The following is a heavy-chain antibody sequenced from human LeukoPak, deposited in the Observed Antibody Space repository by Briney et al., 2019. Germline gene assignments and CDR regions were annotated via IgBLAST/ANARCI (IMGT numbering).Heavy chain of an antibody. CDR1: GGTFSSYA. Sequence: SVKVSCKASGGTFSSYAISWGRQAPGQGLVWMGRIIPILGIANYAQKFQGRVTITADKSTSTAYMELSSLRSEDTAVYYCARGLRWLQTLDAFDIWGQGTMVTVSS. CDR2: IIPILGIA. J-gene: IGHJ3*02. D-gene: IGHD5-24*01. CDR3: ARGLRWLQTLDAFDI. V-gene: IGHV1-69*04.